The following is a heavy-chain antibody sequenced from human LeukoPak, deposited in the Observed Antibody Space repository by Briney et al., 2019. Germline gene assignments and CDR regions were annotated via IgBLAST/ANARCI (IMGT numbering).Heavy chain of an antibody. J-gene: IGHJ4*02. D-gene: IGHD1-7*01. Sequence: PGRSLRLSCAASGFTFSSHAMHWVRQAPGKGLEWVVAISYDGTNKYYADSVKGRFTISRDNSKNTLYLQMNSLRAEDTAVYYCARGQNYSFDCWGQGTLVTVSS. CDR2: ISYDGTNK. CDR3: ARGQNYSFDC. CDR1: GFTFSSHA. V-gene: IGHV3-30-3*01.